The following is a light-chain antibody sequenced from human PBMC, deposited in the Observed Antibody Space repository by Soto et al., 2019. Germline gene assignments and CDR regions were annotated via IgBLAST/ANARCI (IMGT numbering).Light chain of an antibody. CDR1: QSVNIY. J-gene: IGKJ3*01. CDR3: QQRSSWPFT. V-gene: IGKV3-11*01. Sequence: EIVLTQSPATLSLSPGERATLSCRASQSVNIYLAWYQQKPGQAPRLLINNAFNRATGIPARFSGSGSGTDFTLTISSLEPEDFAVYYCQQRSSWPFTFGPGTKVDIK. CDR2: NAF.